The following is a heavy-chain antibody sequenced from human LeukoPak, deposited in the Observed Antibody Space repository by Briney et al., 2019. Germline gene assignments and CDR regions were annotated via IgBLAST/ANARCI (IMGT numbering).Heavy chain of an antibody. CDR3: ARAGYCGGDCFGALDY. CDR2: IYSGGST. Sequence: GGSLTLSCAASGFTVSSNYMSWVRQAPGKGLEWVSVIYSGGSTYYADSVKGRFTISRDNSKNTLYLQMNSLRAEDTGVYYCARAGYCGGDCFGALDYWGQGTLVTVSS. CDR1: GFTVSSNY. D-gene: IGHD2-21*02. J-gene: IGHJ4*02. V-gene: IGHV3-53*01.